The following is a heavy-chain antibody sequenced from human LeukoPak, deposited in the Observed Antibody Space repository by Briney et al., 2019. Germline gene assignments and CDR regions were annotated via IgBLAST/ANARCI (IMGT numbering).Heavy chain of an antibody. D-gene: IGHD6-6*01. Sequence: PSETLSLTCAVSGYSISSGYYWGWIRQPPGKGLEWIGSIYHSGSTYYNPSLKSRVTISVDTSKNQFSLKLSSVTAADTAVYYCARYRRSIAARLDYWGQGTLVTVPS. CDR2: IYHSGST. CDR1: GYSISSGYY. V-gene: IGHV4-38-2*01. CDR3: ARYRRSIAARLDY. J-gene: IGHJ4*02.